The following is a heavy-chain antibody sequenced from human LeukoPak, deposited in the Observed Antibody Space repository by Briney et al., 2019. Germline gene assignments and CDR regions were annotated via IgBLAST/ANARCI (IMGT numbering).Heavy chain of an antibody. CDR1: GGSISSSSYY. CDR3: ARQELLTGYY. V-gene: IGHV4-39*01. D-gene: IGHD1-14*01. Sequence: SETLSLTCTVSGGSISSSSYYWGWIRQPPGKGLEWIGSSYYSGSTYYNPSLRRRDTISVDTSKNQFSLKLSSVTTADTAVYYCARQELLTGYYWGQGTLVTVSS. CDR2: SYYSGST. J-gene: IGHJ4*02.